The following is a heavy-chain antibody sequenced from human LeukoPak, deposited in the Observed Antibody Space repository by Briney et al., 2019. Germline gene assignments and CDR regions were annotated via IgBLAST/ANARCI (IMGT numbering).Heavy chain of an antibody. J-gene: IGHJ4*02. Sequence: GGSLRLSCAASGFTFSSYAMSWVRQAQGKGLEWVSGISGSDGSTNYADSVKGRFTISRENSKNTLYLQMNSLRAEDTAVYYCAKDSAKKYDDYWGQGTLVTVSS. CDR3: AKDSAKKYDDY. D-gene: IGHD2/OR15-2a*01. V-gene: IGHV3-23*01. CDR1: GFTFSSYA. CDR2: ISGSDGST.